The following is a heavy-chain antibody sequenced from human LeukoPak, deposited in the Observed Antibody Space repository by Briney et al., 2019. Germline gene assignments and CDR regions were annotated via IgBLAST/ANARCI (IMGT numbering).Heavy chain of an antibody. CDR3: AKDRGRYYDSSGYYWGYYFDS. CDR1: GFTFSSYS. V-gene: IGHV3-23*01. Sequence: GGSLRLSCAASGFTFSSYSMNWVRQAPGKGLEWVSAISGSGGSTFYADSVKGRFTISRDNSKNTLYLQMSSLRAEDTAVYYCAKDRGRYYDSSGYYWGYYFDSWGQGILVTVST. D-gene: IGHD3-22*01. J-gene: IGHJ4*02. CDR2: ISGSGGST.